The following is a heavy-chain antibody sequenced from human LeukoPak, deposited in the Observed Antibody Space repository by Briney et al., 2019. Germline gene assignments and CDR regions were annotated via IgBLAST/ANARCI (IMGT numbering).Heavy chain of an antibody. CDR1: GGSISSSSYS. CDR3: ARLSADLFDY. J-gene: IGHJ4*02. Sequence: SETLSLTCTVSGGSISSSSYSWGWIRQPLGKGLEWIGNMYYSGSTYYNPSLKSRVTISVDTSKNQFSLKLSSVTAADTAVYYCARLSADLFDYWGQGTLVTVSS. V-gene: IGHV4-39*01. D-gene: IGHD2-15*01. CDR2: MYYSGST.